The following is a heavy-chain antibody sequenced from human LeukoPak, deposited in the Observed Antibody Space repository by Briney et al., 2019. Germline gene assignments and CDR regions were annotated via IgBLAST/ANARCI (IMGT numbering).Heavy chain of an antibody. J-gene: IGHJ6*03. CDR3: ARVHRWFGELFRNYYYMDV. CDR2: IKQDGSEK. D-gene: IGHD3-10*01. CDR1: GFTFSSYW. Sequence: PGGSLRLSCAASGFTFSSYWMSWVRQAPGKGLEWVANIKQDGSEKYYVDSVKGRFTISRDNAKNSLYLQMISLRAEDTAVYYCARVHRWFGELFRNYYYMDVWGKGTTVTISS. V-gene: IGHV3-7*01.